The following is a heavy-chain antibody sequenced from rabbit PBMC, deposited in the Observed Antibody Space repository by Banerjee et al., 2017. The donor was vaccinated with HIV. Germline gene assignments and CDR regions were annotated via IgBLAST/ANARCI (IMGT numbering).Heavy chain of an antibody. D-gene: IGHD4-1*01. V-gene: IGHV1S45*01. CDR1: GIDFSTSG. CDR3: ARDLAGVIGWNFGL. Sequence: EQLEESGGDLVKPGASLTLTCTASGIDFSTSGISWVRQAPGKGLEWIACINTSSGNTVYATWAKGRFTISKTSSTTVTLQMTSLTAADTATYFCARDLAGVIGWNFGLWGQGTLVTVS. J-gene: IGHJ3*01. CDR2: INTSSGNT.